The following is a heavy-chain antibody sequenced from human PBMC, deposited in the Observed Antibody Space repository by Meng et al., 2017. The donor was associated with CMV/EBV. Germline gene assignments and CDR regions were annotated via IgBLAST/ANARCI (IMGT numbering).Heavy chain of an antibody. J-gene: IGHJ4*02. V-gene: IGHV4-34*01. Sequence: HVQLQQWGAGLLKPSETLSLTCAVYGGSFSGYYWSWIRQPPGKGLEWIGEINHSGSTNYNPSLKSRVTISVDTSKNQFSLKLSSVTAADMAVYYCARESMVRGEDWGQGTLVTVSS. D-gene: IGHD3-10*01. CDR3: ARESMVRGED. CDR2: INHSGST. CDR1: GGSFSGYY.